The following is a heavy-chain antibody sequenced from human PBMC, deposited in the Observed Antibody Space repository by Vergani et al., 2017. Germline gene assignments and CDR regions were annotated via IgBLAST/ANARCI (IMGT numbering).Heavy chain of an antibody. Sequence: QLQLQESGPGLVKPSETLSLTCTVSGGSISSISYYWGWIRQPPGKGLEWIGSIYYSGITYYNPSLKSRVTISVDTSKNQFSLKLTSVTAADTAVYYCATGAGPFDIWGQGTLVTVSS. CDR3: ATGAGPFDI. D-gene: IGHD7-27*01. CDR1: GGSISSISYY. CDR2: IYYSGIT. V-gene: IGHV4-39*07. J-gene: IGHJ4*02.